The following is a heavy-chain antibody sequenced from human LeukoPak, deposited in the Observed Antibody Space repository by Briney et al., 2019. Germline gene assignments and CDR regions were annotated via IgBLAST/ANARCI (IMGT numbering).Heavy chain of an antibody. CDR3: ARLPGAFDV. V-gene: IGHV4-34*01. J-gene: IGHJ3*01. CDR2: INHSGGT. CDR1: GGSFSGYY. Sequence: MPSETLSLTCAVYGGSFSGYYWSWIRQPPGKGLEWIGEINHSGGTNYNPSLKSRVTISVDTSKSQFSLKLTSVTAADTALYYCARLPGAFDVWGQGTMVTVSS.